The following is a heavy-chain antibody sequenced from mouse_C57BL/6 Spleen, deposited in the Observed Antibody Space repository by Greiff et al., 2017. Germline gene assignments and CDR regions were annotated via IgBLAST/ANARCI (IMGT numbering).Heavy chain of an antibody. CDR2: FHPYNDDT. CDR1: GYTFTTYP. V-gene: IGHV1-47*01. D-gene: IGHD1-1*01. CDR3: ARRSNYYGSSYAMDY. J-gene: IGHJ4*01. Sequence: VQLQQSGAELVKPGASVKMSCKASGYTFTTYPIEWMKQNPGKSLEWIGNFHPYNDDTKYNEKFKGKATLTVEKSSSTVYLELSRLTSDDSAVYYCARRSNYYGSSYAMDYWGQGTSVTVSS.